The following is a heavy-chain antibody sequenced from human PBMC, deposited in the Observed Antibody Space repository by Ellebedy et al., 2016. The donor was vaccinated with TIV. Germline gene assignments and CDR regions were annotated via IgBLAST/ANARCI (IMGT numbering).Heavy chain of an antibody. Sequence: GGSLRLSCAASGFTFSDYYMSWIRQAPGKGLEWVSYISSSSSYTNYADSVRGRFTVSRDNARNLLYLQMNSLRGEDTAVYYCTGGRHRLRYFEGVRIAAAGLGFDYWGQGTLVTVSS. CDR2: ISSSSSYT. D-gene: IGHD6-13*01. J-gene: IGHJ4*02. V-gene: IGHV3-11*06. CDR1: GFTFSDYY. CDR3: TGGRHRLRYFEGVRIAAAGLGFDY.